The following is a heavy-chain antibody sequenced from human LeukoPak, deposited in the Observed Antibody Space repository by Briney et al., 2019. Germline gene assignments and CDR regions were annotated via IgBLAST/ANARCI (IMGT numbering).Heavy chain of an antibody. CDR1: GGSISSGSYY. V-gene: IGHV4-39*07. CDR2: IYHSGST. Sequence: TASETLSLTCTVSGGSISSGSYYWSWIRQPAGKGLEWIGSIYHSGSTYYNPSLKSRVTISVDTSKNQFSLKLSSVTAADTAVYYCAAEFGELCAFDIWGQGTMVTVSS. J-gene: IGHJ3*02. CDR3: AAEFGELCAFDI. D-gene: IGHD3-10*01.